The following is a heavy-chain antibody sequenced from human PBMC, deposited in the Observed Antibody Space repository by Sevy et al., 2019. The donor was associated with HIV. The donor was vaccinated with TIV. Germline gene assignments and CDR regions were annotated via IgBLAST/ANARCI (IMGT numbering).Heavy chain of an antibody. Sequence: GESLKISCTASGFVFSSYAIHWVRQAPGKGLEWVAFIAYDGSNKNYADSVKGRFTLSRDNSKNTLYLQMNSLGAEDTAVYYCARPRFLEWLSSAAFDIWGQGTMVTVSS. CDR2: IAYDGSNK. V-gene: IGHV3-30*04. D-gene: IGHD3-3*01. CDR3: ARPRFLEWLSSAAFDI. J-gene: IGHJ3*02. CDR1: GFVFSSYA.